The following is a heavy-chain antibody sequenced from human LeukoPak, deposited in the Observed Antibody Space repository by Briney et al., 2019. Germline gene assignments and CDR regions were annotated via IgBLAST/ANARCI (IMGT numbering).Heavy chain of an antibody. D-gene: IGHD3-10*01. CDR2: ISSNGGIT. V-gene: IGHV3-64*01. Sequence: GGSLRLSCAASGFTFSIYTMTWVRQAPGKGLEYVSTISSNGGITYYANSVEGRFTISRDDYKNTLYLQMASLRAEDMAVYYCAKDWGFQYASGSYCEYWGQGTLVTVSS. CDR1: GFTFSIYT. CDR3: AKDWGFQYASGSYCEY. J-gene: IGHJ4*02.